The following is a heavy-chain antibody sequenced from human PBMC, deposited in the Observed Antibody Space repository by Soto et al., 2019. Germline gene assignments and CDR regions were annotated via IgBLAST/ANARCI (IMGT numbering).Heavy chain of an antibody. CDR2: ISAYNGNT. CDR1: GYTFTSYG. Sequence: ASVKVSCKASGYTFTSYGISWVRQAPGQGLEWMGWISAYNGNTNYAQKLQGRVTMTTDTSTSTAYMELRSLRSDDTAVYYCARGSSSGWYEDAFDIWGQGTMVPVSS. CDR3: ARGSSSGWYEDAFDI. D-gene: IGHD6-19*01. V-gene: IGHV1-18*01. J-gene: IGHJ3*02.